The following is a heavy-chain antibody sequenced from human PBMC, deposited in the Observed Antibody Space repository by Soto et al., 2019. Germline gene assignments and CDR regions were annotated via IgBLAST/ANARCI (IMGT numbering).Heavy chain of an antibody. D-gene: IGHD6-19*01. J-gene: IGHJ5*02. V-gene: IGHV3-11*01. CDR1: GFTFSDYY. CDR3: AREIWLSQPEVAP. Sequence: PGGSLRLSCAASGFTFSDYYMSWIRQAPGKGLEWVSYISSSGSTIYYADSVKGRFTISRDNAKNSLYLQMNSLRAEDTAVYYWAREIWLSQPEVAPWGQGTLVTVSS. CDR2: ISSSGSTI.